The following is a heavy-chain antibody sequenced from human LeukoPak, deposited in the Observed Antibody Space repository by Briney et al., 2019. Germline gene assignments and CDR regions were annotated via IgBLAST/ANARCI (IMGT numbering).Heavy chain of an antibody. D-gene: IGHD6-13*01. Sequence: AGGSLRLSCAASGFTFSSYGMHWVRQAPGKGLEWVAVIWYDGSNKYYADSVKGRFTISRDNSKNTLYLQMNSLRAEDTAVYYCARDFTSYSSSWYLDYYYYGMDVWGQGTTVTVSS. V-gene: IGHV3-33*01. CDR2: IWYDGSNK. CDR3: ARDFTSYSSSWYLDYYYYGMDV. CDR1: GFTFSSYG. J-gene: IGHJ6*02.